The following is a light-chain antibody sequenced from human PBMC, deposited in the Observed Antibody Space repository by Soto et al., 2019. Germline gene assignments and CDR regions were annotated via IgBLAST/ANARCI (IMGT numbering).Light chain of an antibody. Sequence: QSALTQPASVPGSPGQSITISCTGTSSDVGAYIFVSWYQQHPGKAPKLMIYDIINRPSGVSNRFSGSKSGNTASLTISGLQAEDEADSCCVSFTTSRSYVFGTGTKATV. CDR2: DII. V-gene: IGLV2-14*03. CDR1: SSDVGAYIF. CDR3: VSFTTSRSYV. J-gene: IGLJ1*01.